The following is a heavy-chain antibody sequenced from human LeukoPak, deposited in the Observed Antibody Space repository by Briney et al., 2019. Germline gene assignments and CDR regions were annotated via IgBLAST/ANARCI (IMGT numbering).Heavy chain of an antibody. V-gene: IGHV3-48*03. Sequence: GGSLRLSCAASGFTFSSYEINWVRQAPGKGLEWDSSSSTSGSTIYYADSMKDRFTISRDNAKSSLYLQMNSLRAEDTAVYYCARRATYYGMDVWGQGTTVTVSS. J-gene: IGHJ6*02. CDR3: ARRATYYGMDV. CDR2: SSTSGSTI. CDR1: GFTFSSYE.